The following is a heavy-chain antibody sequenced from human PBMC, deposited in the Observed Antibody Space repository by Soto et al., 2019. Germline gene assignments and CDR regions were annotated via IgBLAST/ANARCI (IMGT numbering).Heavy chain of an antibody. CDR2: IVPIVDTS. CDR3: VRVVEIRGYPDN. V-gene: IGHV1-69*12. D-gene: IGHD5-12*01. J-gene: IGHJ4*02. Sequence: QVQLVQSGAEVRQPASSVKVSCKTSGGTFSSYAISWVRQAPGQGLEWMGGIVPIVDTSTYAQKFQGRVTITADESTSTVYMELSSLRSDDTAVYYCVRVVEIRGYPDNWGQGTLVTVSS. CDR1: GGTFSSYA.